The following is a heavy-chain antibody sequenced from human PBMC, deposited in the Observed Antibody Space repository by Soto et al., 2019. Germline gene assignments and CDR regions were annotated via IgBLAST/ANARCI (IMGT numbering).Heavy chain of an antibody. V-gene: IGHV4-59*01. CDR1: GVSSTSFY. CDR2: IFDSGDV. Sequence: PSETLSLTCTVSGVSSTSFYWSWIRQSPGKGLEWIGYIFDSGDVKYNPSLMSRLTMSIDMSKNEFSLRLKSVTAADTAMYYCARGWGSKWYYFDSWGEGTLVTVSS. CDR3: ARGWGSKWYYFDS. J-gene: IGHJ4*02. D-gene: IGHD3-16*01.